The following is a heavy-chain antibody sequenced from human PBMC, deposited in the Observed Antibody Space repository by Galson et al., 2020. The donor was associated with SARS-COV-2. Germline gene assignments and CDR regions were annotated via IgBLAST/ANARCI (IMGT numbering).Heavy chain of an antibody. D-gene: IGHD3-22*01. Sequence: GGSLRLSCAASGFTLDDHAMHWVRQAPGKGLEWVSGISWNSGSIGYADSVKGRFTISRDNAKNSLYLQMNSLRAEDTALYYCARTITMIAIYGMDVWGEGTTVTVSS. V-gene: IGHV3-9*01. CDR2: ISWNSGSI. J-gene: IGHJ6*04. CDR3: ARTITMIAIYGMDV. CDR1: GFTLDDHA.